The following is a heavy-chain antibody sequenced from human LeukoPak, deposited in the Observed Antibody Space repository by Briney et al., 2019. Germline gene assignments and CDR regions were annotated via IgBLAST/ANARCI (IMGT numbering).Heavy chain of an antibody. D-gene: IGHD5-18*01. V-gene: IGHV3-9*01. CDR3: AKDIGEAGRHTAMGT. J-gene: IGHJ5*02. CDR1: GFTFDDYA. CDR2: ISWNSGSI. Sequence: GGSLRLSCAASGFTFDDYAMHWVRQAPGKGLEWVSGISWNSGSIGYADSVKGRFTISRDNAKNSLYLQMNSLRAEDTALYYCAKDIGEAGRHTAMGTWGQGTLVTVSS.